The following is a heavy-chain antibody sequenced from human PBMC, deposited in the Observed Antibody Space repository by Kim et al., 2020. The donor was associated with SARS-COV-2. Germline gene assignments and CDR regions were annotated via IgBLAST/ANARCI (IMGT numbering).Heavy chain of an antibody. V-gene: IGHV1-24*01. D-gene: IGHD2-21*02. J-gene: IGHJ4*02. CDR2: FDPEDGET. CDR3: ATEGNCGGDCYSPDLGY. Sequence: ASVKVSCKVSGYTLTELSMHWVRQAPGKGLEWMGGFDPEDGETIYAQKFQGRVTMTEDTSTDTAYMELSSLRSEDTAVYYCATEGNCGGDCYSPDLGYWGQGTLVTVSS. CDR1: GYTLTELS.